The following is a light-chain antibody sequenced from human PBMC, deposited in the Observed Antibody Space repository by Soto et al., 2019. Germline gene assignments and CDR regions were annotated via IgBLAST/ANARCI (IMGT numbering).Light chain of an antibody. CDR2: EVS. J-gene: IGLJ1*01. CDR1: SSDVGGYNY. V-gene: IGLV2-8*01. Sequence: QSVLTQPPSASGTPGQSVTISCTGTSSDVGGYNYVSWYQQHPGKAPKLMIFEVSKRSSGVPDRFSGSKSGNTASLTVSGLQAEDEADYYCGSYATNYNYVFGTGTKVTVL. CDR3: GSYATNYNYV.